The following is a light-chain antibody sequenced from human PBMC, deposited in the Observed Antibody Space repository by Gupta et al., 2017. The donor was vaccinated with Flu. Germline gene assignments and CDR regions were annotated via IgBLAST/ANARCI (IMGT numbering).Light chain of an antibody. Sequence: DIQMTQSPSSLSAPVGDRVTITCRASQSIDTYLNWYQQKPGKVPKLLIYGASSLQSGVPSRFSGSGSGTDFTLTISSLQPEDFATYYCQQSYSTRWTFGQGTKVEIK. V-gene: IGKV1-39*01. J-gene: IGKJ1*01. CDR3: QQSYSTRWT. CDR2: GAS. CDR1: QSIDTY.